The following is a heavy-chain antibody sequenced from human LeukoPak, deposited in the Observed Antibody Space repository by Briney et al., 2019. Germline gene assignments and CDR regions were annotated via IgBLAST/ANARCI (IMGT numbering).Heavy chain of an antibody. Sequence: SETLALTCTVSGGSISSGSYYWSWIRQPAGKGLEWIGRIYTSGSTNYNPSLKSRVTISVDTSKNQFSRKLSSVTAADTAVYYCARGVVGATGYFDYWGQGTLVTVSS. V-gene: IGHV4-61*02. CDR3: ARGVVGATGYFDY. CDR2: IYTSGST. D-gene: IGHD1-26*01. CDR1: GGSISSGSYY. J-gene: IGHJ4*02.